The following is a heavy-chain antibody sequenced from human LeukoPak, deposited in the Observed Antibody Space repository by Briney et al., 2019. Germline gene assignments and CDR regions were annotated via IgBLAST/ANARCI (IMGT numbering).Heavy chain of an antibody. J-gene: IGHJ6*02. D-gene: IGHD2-15*01. CDR3: ARVRASYCSGGSCYPTDYYYGMDV. V-gene: IGHV3-74*01. Sequence: PGGSLRLSRAASGFTFSSYWMHWVRQAPGKGLVWVSRINSDGSSTSYADSVKGRFTISRDNAKNTLYLQMNSLRAEDTAVYYCARVRASYCSGGSCYPTDYYYGMDVWGQGTTVTVSS. CDR2: INSDGSST. CDR1: GFTFSSYW.